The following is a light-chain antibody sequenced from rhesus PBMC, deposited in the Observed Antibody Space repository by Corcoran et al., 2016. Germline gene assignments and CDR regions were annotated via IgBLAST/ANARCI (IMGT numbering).Light chain of an antibody. CDR3: QKYSSSPLT. V-gene: IGKV3-53*01. Sequence: QVILTQSPATLSLSPGERATLSCRASQSVSSYLAWYQQKLGQAPRLLIYGASRRGTGIPDRFSGSGSGTEFTLTISSLEPEDFAVYYCQKYSSSPLTFGGGTKVEIK. CDR1: QSVSSY. CDR2: GAS. J-gene: IGKJ4*01.